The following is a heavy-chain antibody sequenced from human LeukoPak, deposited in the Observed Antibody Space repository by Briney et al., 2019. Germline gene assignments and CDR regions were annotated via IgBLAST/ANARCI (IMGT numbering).Heavy chain of an antibody. D-gene: IGHD3-22*01. V-gene: IGHV3-21*01. CDR1: GFTFSSYS. CDR2: ISSSSSYI. J-gene: IGHJ4*02. CDR3: ARDQHGDSSGYYDY. Sequence: PGGSLRLSCAASGFTFSSYSMNWVRQAPGEGLEWVSSISSSSSYIYYADSVKGRFTISRDNAKNSLSLQMNSLRAEDTAVYYCARDQHGDSSGYYDYWGQGTLVTVSS.